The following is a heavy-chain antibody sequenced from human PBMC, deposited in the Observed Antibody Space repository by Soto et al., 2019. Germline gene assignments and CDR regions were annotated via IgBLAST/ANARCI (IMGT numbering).Heavy chain of an antibody. D-gene: IGHD3-22*01. CDR1: SGSISSSSYY. J-gene: IGHJ5*02. CDR2: IYYSGST. V-gene: IGHV4-39*01. CDR3: ARARLLRHRWFDP. Sequence: SAPLSLTFTVPSGSISSSSYYWGWMRQLPGQGLEWIGSIYYSGSTYYNPSLKSRVTISVDTSKNQFSLKLSSVTAADTAVYYCARARLLRHRWFDPWGQGTLVTVSS.